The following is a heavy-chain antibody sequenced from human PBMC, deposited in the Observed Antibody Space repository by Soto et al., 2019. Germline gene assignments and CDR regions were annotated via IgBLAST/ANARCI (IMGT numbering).Heavy chain of an antibody. CDR2: ISRSGGDI. D-gene: IGHD1-1*01. Sequence: QVQLVESGGGLVAPGGSLRLSCAASGFSLSDYYMSWVRQTPGKGLEWVSYISRSGGDINYADSVRGRFTVSRDNAKNSLYLQMNNLRAEDTAVYYCARDAGRAGSDYWGQGILVTASS. J-gene: IGHJ4*02. CDR3: ARDAGRAGSDY. V-gene: IGHV3-11*05. CDR1: GFSLSDYY.